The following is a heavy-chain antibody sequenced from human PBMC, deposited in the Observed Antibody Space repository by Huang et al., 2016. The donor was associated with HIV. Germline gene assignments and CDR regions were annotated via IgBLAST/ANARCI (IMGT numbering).Heavy chain of an antibody. Sequence: QVQLVQSGSELRMPGASVKVSCKASGYTFTTYPMNWVRQAPGQGREWMGWSNTNTGNPTYAQGFTGRFVFSLDTSVSTAYLQISTLKPEDTAVYYCARGVGNDLLDFWGQGTLVTVSS. CDR2: SNTNTGNP. CDR1: GYTFTTYP. CDR3: ARGVGNDLLDF. V-gene: IGHV7-4-1*02. J-gene: IGHJ4*02. D-gene: IGHD3-9*01.